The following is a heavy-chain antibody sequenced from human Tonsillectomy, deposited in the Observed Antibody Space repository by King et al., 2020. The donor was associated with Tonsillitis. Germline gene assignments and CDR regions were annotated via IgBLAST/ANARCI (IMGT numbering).Heavy chain of an antibody. CDR3: ARDLIVATNWFDP. D-gene: IGHD5-12*01. J-gene: IGHJ5*02. CDR1: GYSISSGYY. Sequence: QLQESGPGLVKPSETLSLTCAVSGYSISSGYYWGWIRQPPGKGLEWIGSIYHSGSTYYNPSLKSRVTISVDTSKNQFSLKLSSVTAADTAVYYCARDLIVATNWFDPWGQGPLVTVSS. CDR2: IYHSGST. V-gene: IGHV4-38-2*02.